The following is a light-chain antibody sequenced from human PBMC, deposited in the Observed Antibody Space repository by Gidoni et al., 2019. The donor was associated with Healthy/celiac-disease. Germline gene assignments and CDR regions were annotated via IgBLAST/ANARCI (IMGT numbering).Light chain of an antibody. CDR2: AAS. J-gene: IGKJ1*01. V-gene: IGKV1-39*01. CDR1: QSISSY. Sequence: DIQMTQSPSSLSASVGDRVTITCRASQSISSYLNWYQQKPGKAPKLLIYAASSLQSGVPSRFSGSGSGKDFTLTISSLQPEDFATYYCQQSYSTHRTFGQGTKVEIK. CDR3: QQSYSTHRT.